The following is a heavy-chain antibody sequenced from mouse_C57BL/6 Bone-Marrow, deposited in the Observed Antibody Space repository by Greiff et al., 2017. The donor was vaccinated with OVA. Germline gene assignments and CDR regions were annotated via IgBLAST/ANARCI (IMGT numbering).Heavy chain of an antibody. J-gene: IGHJ1*03. V-gene: IGHV1-64*01. CDR2: IHPNSGST. Sequence: QVQLQQPGAELVKPGASVKLSCKASGYTFTSYWMHWVKQRPGQGLEWIGMIHPNSGSTNYNEKFKSKATLTVDKSSSPAYMQLSSLPSEYSAVYYFARERSLLGRGLSWYFDVWGTGTTVTVSS. CDR1: GYTFTSYW. CDR3: ARERSLLGRGLSWYFDV. D-gene: IGHD4-1*01.